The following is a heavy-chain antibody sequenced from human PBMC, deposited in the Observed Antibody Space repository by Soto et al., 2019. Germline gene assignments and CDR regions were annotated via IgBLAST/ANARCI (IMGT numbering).Heavy chain of an antibody. CDR1: GYTFTSYG. V-gene: IGHV1-18*01. D-gene: IGHD1-1*01. Sequence: QVHLVQSGAEVKKPGASVKVSCKASGYTFTSYGITWVRQAPGQGLEWMGWISAHNGNTDYAQKLQGRVIVTRYTSTSTAYMELRSLRSDDTDVYYCARGRYGDYWGQGALVTVSS. CDR2: ISAHNGNT. CDR3: ARGRYGDY. J-gene: IGHJ4*02.